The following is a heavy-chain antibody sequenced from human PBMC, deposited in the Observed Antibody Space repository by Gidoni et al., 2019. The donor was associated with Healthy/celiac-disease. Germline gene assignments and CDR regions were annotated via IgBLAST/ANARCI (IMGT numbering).Heavy chain of an antibody. Sequence: QVQLVQSGAEVKKPGSSVKVSCKASGGTFSSYAISWVRQAPGQGLEWMGRIIPILGIANYAQKFQGRVTITADKSTSTAYMELSSLRSEDTAVYYCARSVVAEHWCFDLWGRGTLVTVSS. CDR2: IIPILGIA. V-gene: IGHV1-69*04. D-gene: IGHD2-15*01. CDR1: GGTFSSYA. CDR3: ARSVVAEHWCFDL. J-gene: IGHJ2*01.